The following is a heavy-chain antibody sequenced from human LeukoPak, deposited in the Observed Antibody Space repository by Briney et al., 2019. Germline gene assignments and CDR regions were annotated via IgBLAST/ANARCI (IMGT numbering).Heavy chain of an antibody. Sequence: GGSLRLSCAASGFTFSSYWMSWVRQAPGKGLEWVANIKQDGSEKYYVDSVKGRFTISRDNAKNSLYLQMNSLRAEDTAVYYCARDFYSPVYYFDYWGQGTLVSVSS. CDR2: IKQDGSEK. D-gene: IGHD2-21*01. CDR1: GFTFSSYW. J-gene: IGHJ4*02. CDR3: ARDFYSPVYYFDY. V-gene: IGHV3-7*04.